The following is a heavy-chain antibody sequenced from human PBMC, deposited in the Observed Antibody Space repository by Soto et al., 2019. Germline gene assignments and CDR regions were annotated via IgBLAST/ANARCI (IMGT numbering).Heavy chain of an antibody. D-gene: IGHD3-22*01. CDR1: GDSVSSNSAT. V-gene: IGHV6-1*01. CDR2: TYYRSKWYN. CDR3: VRGHYFDSSTYPDGMDV. Sequence: PSQTLSLTCAISGDSVSSNSATWNWIRQSPSRGLEWLGRTYYRSKWYNDYAVSVKSRITINPDTSKNQFSLQLNSVTPEDTAVYYFVRGHYFDSSTYPDGMDVWGQGTTVTVSS. J-gene: IGHJ6*02.